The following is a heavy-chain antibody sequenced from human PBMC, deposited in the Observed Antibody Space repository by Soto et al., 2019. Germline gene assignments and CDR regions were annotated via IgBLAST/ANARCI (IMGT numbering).Heavy chain of an antibody. V-gene: IGHV4-59*08. Sequence: SKTLSLTCTVSGGSISSYYWSWIRQPPGKGLEWIGYIYYSGSTNYNPSLKSRVTISVDTSKNQFSLKLSSVTAADTAVYYCARLTDYYGSGSYWLDPWGQGTLVTVSS. CDR1: GGSISSYY. CDR3: ARLTDYYGSGSYWLDP. D-gene: IGHD3-10*01. J-gene: IGHJ5*02. CDR2: IYYSGST.